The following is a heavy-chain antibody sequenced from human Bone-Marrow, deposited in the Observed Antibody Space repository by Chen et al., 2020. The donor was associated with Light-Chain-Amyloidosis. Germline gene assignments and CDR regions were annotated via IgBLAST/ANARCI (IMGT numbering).Heavy chain of an antibody. D-gene: IGHD5-12*01. CDR2: IYPDDSDA. CDR3: ARRRDGYNFDY. Sequence: EGQLEQSGPEGKKHGESLKIPCKGSGDTFPNYWIGWVRQMPGNSLEWMGVIYPDDSDARYSPSFEGQVTISADKSITTAYLQWRGLKASDTAMYYCARRRDGYNFDYWGQGTLVTVSS. CDR1: GDTFPNYW. J-gene: IGHJ4*02. V-gene: IGHV5-51*01.